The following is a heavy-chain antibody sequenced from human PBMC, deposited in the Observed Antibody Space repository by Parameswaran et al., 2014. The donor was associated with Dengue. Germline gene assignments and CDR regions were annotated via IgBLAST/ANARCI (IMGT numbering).Heavy chain of an antibody. J-gene: IGHJ6*03. CDR2: VYYSGTT. CDR3: ARGKRTDSYYYYYYLDI. CDR1: GGSISSYY. Sequence: SETLSLTCNVSGGSISSYYWNWIRQPPGKGLEWIGYVYYSGTTIYSPSLKSRVTISLDTSKNQFSLKLNSVTAADTAVYYCARGKRTDSYYYYYYLDIWGQGTTVTVSS. D-gene: IGHD1/OR15-1a*01. V-gene: IGHV4-59*01.